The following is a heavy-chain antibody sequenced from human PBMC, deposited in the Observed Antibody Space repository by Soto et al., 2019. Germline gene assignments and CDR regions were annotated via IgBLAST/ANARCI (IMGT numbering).Heavy chain of an antibody. Sequence: SLKVSCKASGGSFSIYPISWVRQAPGQGLEWMGRIIPLFDMAHYAQKFQDRVTIVADKSTSTAYMELSSLRSEDTAVYYCARAVAVPADFDYWGPGTLVTAPQ. D-gene: IGHD6-19*01. CDR3: ARAVAVPADFDY. CDR2: IIPLFDMA. J-gene: IGHJ4*02. CDR1: GGSFSIYP. V-gene: IGHV1-69*04.